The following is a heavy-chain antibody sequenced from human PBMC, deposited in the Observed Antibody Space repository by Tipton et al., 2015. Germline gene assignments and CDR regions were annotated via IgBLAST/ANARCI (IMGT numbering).Heavy chain of an antibody. Sequence: TLSLTCTVSSDSINKYYWSWIRQPPGKELQWIGYIQYSGGTNYNPSLESRVSMSVHTSKNQFSLKLISVAAADTAVYHCARDSFGYYSFDSWGPGTLVTVSS. CDR2: IQYSGGT. J-gene: IGHJ4*02. CDR1: SDSINKYY. D-gene: IGHD5-18*01. CDR3: ARDSFGYYSFDS. V-gene: IGHV4-59*01.